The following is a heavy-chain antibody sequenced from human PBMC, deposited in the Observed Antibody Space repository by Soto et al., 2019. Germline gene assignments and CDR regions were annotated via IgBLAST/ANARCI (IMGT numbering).Heavy chain of an antibody. V-gene: IGHV4-34*01. CDR3: ARETERYSGGGWLDP. Sequence: SETLSLTCAVYGGSFSGYYWSWIRQPPGKGLEWIGEINHSGSTNYNPSLKSRVTISVDTSKNQFSLKLSSVTAADTAVYYFARETERYSGGGWLDPWGQGTLVTVS. CDR2: INHSGST. CDR1: GGSFSGYY. D-gene: IGHD6-25*01. J-gene: IGHJ5*02.